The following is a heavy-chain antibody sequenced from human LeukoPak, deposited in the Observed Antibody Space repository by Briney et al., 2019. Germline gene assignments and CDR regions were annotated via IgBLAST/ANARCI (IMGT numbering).Heavy chain of an antibody. D-gene: IGHD1-26*01. V-gene: IGHV1-8*03. J-gene: IGHJ3*02. CDR2: MNPNSGNT. Sequence: VAPVKVSCKASGYTFTSYDINWVRQATGQGLEWMGWMNPNSGNTGYAQKFQGRVTITRNTSISTAYMELSSLRSEDTALYYCAKGGYYDLDAFDIWGQGTMVTVSS. CDR3: AKGGYYDLDAFDI. CDR1: GYTFTSYD.